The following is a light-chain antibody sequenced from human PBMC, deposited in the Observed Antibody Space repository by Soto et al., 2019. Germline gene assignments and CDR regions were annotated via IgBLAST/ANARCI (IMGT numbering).Light chain of an antibody. CDR2: DAS. V-gene: IGKV3D-11*02. Sequence: ENVLTQSPSTLSLSPREGATLSCRASQSINTYLAWYQQKPGQAPRLLIYDASKRATGIPARFSGSGSGTNFTLTISSLEPEDFAVYYCQQRRSWQVTFGQGTRLEI. CDR3: QQRRSWQVT. J-gene: IGKJ5*01. CDR1: QSINTY.